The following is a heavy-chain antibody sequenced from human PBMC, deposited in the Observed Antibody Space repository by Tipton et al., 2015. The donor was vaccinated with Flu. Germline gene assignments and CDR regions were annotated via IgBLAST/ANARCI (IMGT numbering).Heavy chain of an antibody. D-gene: IGHD3-22*01. Sequence: LSCTVSGGSISSYYWSWIRQPPGKGLEWIGYIYYSGSTNYNPSLKSRVTISVDTSKNQFSLKLSSVTAADTAVYYCARGAYYGTKYWGQGTLVTVSS. V-gene: IGHV4-59*01. J-gene: IGHJ4*02. CDR2: IYYSGST. CDR3: ARGAYYGTKY. CDR1: GGSISSYY.